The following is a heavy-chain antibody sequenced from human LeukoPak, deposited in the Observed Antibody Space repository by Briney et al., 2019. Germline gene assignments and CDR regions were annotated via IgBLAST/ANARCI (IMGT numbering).Heavy chain of an antibody. V-gene: IGHV3-74*01. CDR3: ARRPLPAAISYHFDY. CDR1: GFTFSSYW. Sequence: GGSLRLSCAVSGFTFSSYWMHWVRQAPGKGLVWVSRINSDGSSTSYADSVKGRFTISRDNAKNTLYLQMNSLRAEDTAVHYCARRPLPAAISYHFDYWGHGTPVTVSS. CDR2: INSDGSST. J-gene: IGHJ4*01. D-gene: IGHD2-2*01.